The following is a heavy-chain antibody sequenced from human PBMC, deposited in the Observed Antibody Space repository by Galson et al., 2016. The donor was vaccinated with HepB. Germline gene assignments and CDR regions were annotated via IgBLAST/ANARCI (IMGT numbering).Heavy chain of an antibody. D-gene: IGHD3-10*01. CDR3: AKKEFAAAIGWAAIDY. CDR1: GFTFSSYG. J-gene: IGHJ4*02. Sequence: SLRLSCAASGFTFSSYGMYWVRQAPGKGLEWVAVITYDGGNQYYADSVKGRFTISRDNTKNTLYLQMNSLRSEDTAVYYCAKKEFAAAIGWAAIDYWGQGTLVTVAS. V-gene: IGHV3-30*18. CDR2: ITYDGGNQ.